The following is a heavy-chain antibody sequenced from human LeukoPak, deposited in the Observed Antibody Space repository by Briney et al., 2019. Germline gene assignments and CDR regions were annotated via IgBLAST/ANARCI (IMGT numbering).Heavy chain of an antibody. V-gene: IGHV4-59*01. J-gene: IGHJ3*02. CDR1: GGSISSYY. Sequence: SETLSLTCTVSGGSISSYYWRWIRQPPGKGLAWIGYIYYSGSTNYNPSLRSRVTISVDTSKNQFSLKLSSVTAADTAVYYCARGSYGSGTYYEAFDIWGQGTMVTVSS. CDR3: ARGSYGSGTYYEAFDI. D-gene: IGHD3-10*01. CDR2: IYYSGST.